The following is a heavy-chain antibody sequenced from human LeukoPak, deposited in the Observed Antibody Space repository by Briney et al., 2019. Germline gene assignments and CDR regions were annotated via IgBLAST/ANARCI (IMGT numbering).Heavy chain of an antibody. CDR1: GGSINIYY. D-gene: IGHD6-19*01. CDR2: IYTSGST. J-gene: IGHJ4*02. CDR3: ARDHSSGWYSDYFDY. Sequence: SETLSLTCTASGGSINIYYWNWIRQPPGKGLEWIGRIYTSGSTNYNPSLKSRVTMSVDTSKNQFSLKLSSVTAADTAVYYCARDHSSGWYSDYFDYWGQGTLVTVSS. V-gene: IGHV4-4*07.